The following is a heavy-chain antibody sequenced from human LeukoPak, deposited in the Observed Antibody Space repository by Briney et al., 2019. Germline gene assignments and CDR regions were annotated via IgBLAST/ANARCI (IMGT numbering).Heavy chain of an antibody. CDR2: IYYSGTT. CDR3: ARRFSYYYDSSGSLDALDI. CDR1: GGSISSYH. D-gene: IGHD3-22*01. V-gene: IGHV4-59*08. J-gene: IGHJ3*02. Sequence: SETLSLTCTVSGGSISSYHWSWIRQPPGKGLEWIGDIYYSGTTNYNPSLKSRVTISVDTSKNQFSPKLSSVTAADTAVYYCARRFSYYYDSSGSLDALDIWGQGTMVTVSS.